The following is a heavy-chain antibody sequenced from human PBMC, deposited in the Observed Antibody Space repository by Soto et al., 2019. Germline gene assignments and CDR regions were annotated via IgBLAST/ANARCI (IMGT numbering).Heavy chain of an antibody. CDR1: GGTFSSYA. D-gene: IGHD6-13*01. Sequence: QVQLVQSGAEVKKPGSSVKVSCKASGGTFSSYAISWVRQAPGQGLEWMGGIIPIFGTANYAQKFQGRVTITADESTRPAYMELSSLRSEDTAVYYCAPNRVAAAGIPLDYWGQGTLVTLSS. CDR3: APNRVAAAGIPLDY. J-gene: IGHJ4*02. CDR2: IIPIFGTA. V-gene: IGHV1-69*12.